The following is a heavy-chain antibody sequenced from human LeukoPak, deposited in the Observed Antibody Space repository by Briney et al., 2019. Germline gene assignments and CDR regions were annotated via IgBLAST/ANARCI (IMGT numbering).Heavy chain of an antibody. CDR2: ISASAGYI. V-gene: IGHV3-21*01. CDR1: GFIFNNYD. J-gene: IGHJ4*02. CDR3: ASPEDADYVWGSYRFDY. D-gene: IGHD3-16*02. Sequence: GGSLRLSCAASGFIFNNYDMHWIRRTPGKGLEWVSSISASAGYIYYADSVKGRFTISRDNAKNSLYLQMNSLRAEDTAVYYCASPEDADYVWGSYRFDYWGQGTLVTVSS.